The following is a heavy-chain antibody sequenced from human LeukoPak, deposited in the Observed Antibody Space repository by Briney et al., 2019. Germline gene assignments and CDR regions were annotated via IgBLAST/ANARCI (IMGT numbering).Heavy chain of an antibody. D-gene: IGHD3-10*01. CDR3: ARMVRGVINPCDH. CDR2: ISNSGSFT. J-gene: IGHJ4*02. CDR1: GFTFSNYA. V-gene: IGHV3-23*01. Sequence: VQPGGALRLSCAASGFTFSNYAMSWVRQAPGKGLEWVSAISNSGSFTYFADSVKGRFTISRDNSKNTLFLQINSLRADDTAVYYCARMVRGVINPCDHSGQGTLVTVSS.